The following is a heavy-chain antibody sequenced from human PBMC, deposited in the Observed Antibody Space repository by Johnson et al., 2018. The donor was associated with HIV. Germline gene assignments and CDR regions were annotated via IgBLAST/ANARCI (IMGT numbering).Heavy chain of an antibody. Sequence: QVQLVESGGGVVQPGRSLRLSCAASGFTFSSYAMHWVRQAPGKGLEWVAVISYDGSNKYYADSVKGRFTISRDNSKNTLYLQMNSLGAEDTAVYYCARVQVAMTTIGYAFDIWGQGTMVTVSS. D-gene: IGHD5-12*01. CDR1: GFTFSSYA. CDR3: ARVQVAMTTIGYAFDI. CDR2: ISYDGSNK. V-gene: IGHV3-30*04. J-gene: IGHJ3*02.